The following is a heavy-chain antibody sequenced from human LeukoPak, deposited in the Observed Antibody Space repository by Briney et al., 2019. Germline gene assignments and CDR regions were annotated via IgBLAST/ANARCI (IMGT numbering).Heavy chain of an antibody. CDR2: INWNGGST. CDR3: ARGGYYYDSSGYYSFYYYYYMDV. J-gene: IGHJ6*03. D-gene: IGHD3-22*01. V-gene: IGHV3-20*04. Sequence: PGGSLRLSCAASGFTFNNYAMNWVRQAPGKGLEWVSGINWNGGSTGYADSVKGRFTISRDNAKNSLYLQMNSLRAEDTALYYCARGGYYYDSSGYYSFYYYYYMDVWGKGTTVTVSS. CDR1: GFTFNNYA.